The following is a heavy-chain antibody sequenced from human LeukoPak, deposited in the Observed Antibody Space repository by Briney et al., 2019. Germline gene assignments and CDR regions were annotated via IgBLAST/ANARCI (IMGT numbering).Heavy chain of an antibody. CDR1: GYTFTSYY. CDR3: ARDLNKYQLLSWSDP. CDR2: INPSGGST. Sequence: ASVKVSCKASGYTFTSYYMHWVRQAPGQGLEWMGIINPSGGSTSYAQKFQGRVTMTGDTSTSTVYMELSSLRSEDTAVYYCARDLNKYQLLSWSDPWGQGTLVTVSS. J-gene: IGHJ5*02. V-gene: IGHV1-46*01. D-gene: IGHD2-2*01.